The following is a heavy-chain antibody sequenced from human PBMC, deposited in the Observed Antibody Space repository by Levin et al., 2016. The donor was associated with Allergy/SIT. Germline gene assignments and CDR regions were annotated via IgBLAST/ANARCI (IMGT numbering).Heavy chain of an antibody. CDR2: IYTGGST. CDR3: ARDQSSGFDY. CDR1: GFTVSSNY. V-gene: IGHV3-53*01. D-gene: IGHD6-19*01. Sequence: GESLKISCAASGFTVSSNYMSWVRQAPGKGLEWVSVIYTGGSTDYADSVKGRFTISRDNSKNTLYLQMNSLRAEDTAVYYCARDQSSGFDYWGQGTLVTVSS. J-gene: IGHJ4*02.